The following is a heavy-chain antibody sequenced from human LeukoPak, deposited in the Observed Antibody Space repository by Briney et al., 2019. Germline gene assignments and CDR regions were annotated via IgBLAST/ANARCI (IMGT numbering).Heavy chain of an antibody. CDR3: ATQSIVVKGDAFDI. Sequence: GGSLGLSCAASGFTVSSNYMSWVRQAPGKGLEWVSVIYSGGSADYADSVKGRFIISRDNSNNTLYLQMNSLRAEDTAVYYCATQSIVVKGDAFDIWGQGTMVTVSS. CDR2: IYSGGSA. V-gene: IGHV3-66*01. D-gene: IGHD2-2*01. J-gene: IGHJ3*02. CDR1: GFTVSSNY.